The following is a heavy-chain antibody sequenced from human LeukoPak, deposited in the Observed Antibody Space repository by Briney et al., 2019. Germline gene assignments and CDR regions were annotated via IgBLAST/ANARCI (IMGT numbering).Heavy chain of an antibody. J-gene: IGHJ4*02. CDR1: GGSFSSGSYY. CDR3: ARGGDSSGWYADY. Sequence: SQTLSLTCTVSGGSFSSGSYYWSWIRQPAGKGLEWIGRIYTSGSTNYNPSLKSRVTISVGTSKNQFSLKLSSVTAADTAVYYCARGGDSSGWYADYWGQGTLVTVSS. CDR2: IYTSGST. V-gene: IGHV4-61*02. D-gene: IGHD6-19*01.